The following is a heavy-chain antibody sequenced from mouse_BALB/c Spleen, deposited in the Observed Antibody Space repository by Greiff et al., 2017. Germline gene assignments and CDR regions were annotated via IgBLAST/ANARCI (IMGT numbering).Heavy chain of an antibody. V-gene: IGHV1S29*02. CDR2: IYPYNGGT. J-gene: IGHJ2*01. CDR3: AKGGYYGSSYYFDY. D-gene: IGHD1-1*01. CDR1: GYTFTDYN. Sequence: VQLKESGPELVKPGASVKISCKASGYTFTDYNMHWVKQSHGKSLEWIGYIYPYNGGTGYNQKFKSKATLTVDNSSSTAYMELRSLTSEDSAVYYGAKGGYYGSSYYFDYWGQGTTLTVSS.